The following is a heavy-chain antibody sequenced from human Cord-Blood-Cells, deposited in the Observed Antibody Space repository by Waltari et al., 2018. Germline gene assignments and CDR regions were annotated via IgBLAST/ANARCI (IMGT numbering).Heavy chain of an antibody. CDR3: ARADIAAAGPVNFDY. D-gene: IGHD6-13*01. CDR1: GYTFTGYY. J-gene: IGHJ4*02. CDR2: INPNSGGT. Sequence: QVQLVQSGAEVKKPGASVKVSCKASGYTFTGYYMHWVRQAPGQGLEWMGWINPNSGGTNYAQKFQGRVTMTRDTSSSTAYMELSRLRSDDTAVYYCARADIAAAGPVNFDYWGQGTLVTVSS. V-gene: IGHV1-2*02.